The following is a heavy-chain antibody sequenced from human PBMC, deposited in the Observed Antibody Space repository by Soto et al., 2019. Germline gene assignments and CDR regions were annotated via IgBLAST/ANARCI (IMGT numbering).Heavy chain of an antibody. CDR2: ISYTGST. V-gene: IGHV4-39*01. CDR1: GGSISSSTYY. CDR3: ARIFDQ. Sequence: SETLSLTCTVSGGSISSSTYYWGWIRQSPGKGLEWIATISYTGSTYYNPSLKSRVTISLSTSKNQFSVKLTSVTAADTAMYYCARIFDQWGQGTLVTVSS. J-gene: IGHJ4*02.